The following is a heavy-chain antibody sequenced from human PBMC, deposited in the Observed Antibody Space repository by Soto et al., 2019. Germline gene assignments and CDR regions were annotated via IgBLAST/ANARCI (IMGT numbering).Heavy chain of an antibody. J-gene: IGHJ6*02. CDR3: AREGGSTVSLYGMDV. V-gene: IGHV3-66*01. CDR1: GFTVSSNY. CDR2: IYSGGST. D-gene: IGHD4-17*01. Sequence: EVQLVESGGGLVQPGGSLRLSCAASGFTVSSNYMSWVRQAPGKGLEWVSVIYSGGSTYYADSVKGRFTISRDNSKNTLYLQMNSLRAEDTAVYYCAREGGSTVSLYGMDVWGQGTTVTVSS.